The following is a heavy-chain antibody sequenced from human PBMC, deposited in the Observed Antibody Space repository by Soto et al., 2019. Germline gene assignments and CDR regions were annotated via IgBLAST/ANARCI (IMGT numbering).Heavy chain of an antibody. CDR3: ARVGGTYCSGGSCEGWFDP. CDR1: GFTFSRYW. D-gene: IGHD2-15*01. V-gene: IGHV3-74*01. Sequence: EVQLVESGGGLVQPGGSLRLSCAASGFTFSRYWMHWVRQAPGKGLVWVSCINSDGSATTYADSVKGRFTISRDNAKNTLCLQMNSLRAEDTAVYYCARVGGTYCSGGSCEGWFDPWGQGTLVTVSS. CDR2: INSDGSAT. J-gene: IGHJ5*02.